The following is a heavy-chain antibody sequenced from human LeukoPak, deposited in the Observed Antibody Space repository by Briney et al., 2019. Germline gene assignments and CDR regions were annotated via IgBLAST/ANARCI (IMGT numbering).Heavy chain of an antibody. Sequence: GASVKVSCKASGGTFSSYAISWVRQAPGQGLEWMGGIIPIFGTANYAQKFQGRVTITADESTGTAYMELSSLRSEDTAVYYCARDQYGGNSWYFDLWGRGTLVTVSS. D-gene: IGHD4-23*01. CDR1: GGTFSSYA. J-gene: IGHJ2*01. CDR2: IIPIFGTA. V-gene: IGHV1-69*13. CDR3: ARDQYGGNSWYFDL.